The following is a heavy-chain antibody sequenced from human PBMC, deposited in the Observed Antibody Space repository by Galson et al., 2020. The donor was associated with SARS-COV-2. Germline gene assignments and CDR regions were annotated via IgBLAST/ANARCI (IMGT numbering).Heavy chain of an antibody. CDR1: GGSFSGYS. Sequence: SQTPSLTCAVYGGSFSGYSWTRIRQPPGKGLEWIGEINIGGNTNYSPSLRSPLIVSVDTSKNQFSWNLRSVTAADPALYYCARGRRGVVPSPVLCLGPYYSYYYMDVWAKGTTVTVSS. J-gene: IGHJ6*03. CDR2: INIGGNT. CDR3: ARGRRGVVPSPVLCLGPYYSYYYMDV. D-gene: IGHD3-10*01. V-gene: IGHV4-34*01.